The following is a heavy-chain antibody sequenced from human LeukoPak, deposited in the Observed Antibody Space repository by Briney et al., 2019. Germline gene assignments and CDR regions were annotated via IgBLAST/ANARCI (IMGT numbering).Heavy chain of an antibody. D-gene: IGHD4-17*01. CDR2: SCASGCGT. V-gene: IGHV3-23*01. Sequence: GGSLRLSCAVSGFTFPNFAMSWVRQVPGKGLQWVSTSCASGCGTYYADSVEGRFTISRDTSTNTLFLEMNGLGVEDTAVYYCARERANYGDYGGASDAFDIWGQGTMVTVSS. J-gene: IGHJ3*02. CDR1: GFTFPNFA. CDR3: ARERANYGDYGGASDAFDI.